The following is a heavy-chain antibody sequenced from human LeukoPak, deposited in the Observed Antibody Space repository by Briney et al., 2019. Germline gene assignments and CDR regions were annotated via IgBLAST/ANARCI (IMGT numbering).Heavy chain of an antibody. CDR1: GFTFDDYA. CDR3: AKDKTHYYGPFDY. D-gene: IGHD3-10*01. J-gene: IGHJ4*02. CDR2: ISWNSGSI. V-gene: IGHV3-9*01. Sequence: PGGSLRLSCAASGFTFDDYAMHWVRQAPGKGLEWVSGISWNSGSIGYADSVKGRFTISRDNAKNSLYLQMNSLRAEDTALYYCAKDKTHYYGPFDYWGQGTLVTVSS.